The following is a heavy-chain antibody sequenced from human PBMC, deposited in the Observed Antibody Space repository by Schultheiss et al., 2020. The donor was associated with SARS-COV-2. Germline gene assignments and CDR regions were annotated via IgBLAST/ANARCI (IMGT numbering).Heavy chain of an antibody. CDR3: ARDGYYCSSTSCYRYFDY. CDR1: GGSISSYY. D-gene: IGHD2-2*02. V-gene: IGHV4-59*12. CDR2: IYYSGST. Sequence: SETLSLTCTVSGGSISSYYWSWIRQPPGKGLEWIGYIYYSGSTNYNPSLKSRVTISVDRSKNQFSLKLSSVTAADTAVYYCARDGYYCSSTSCYRYFDYWGQGTLVTVSS. J-gene: IGHJ4*02.